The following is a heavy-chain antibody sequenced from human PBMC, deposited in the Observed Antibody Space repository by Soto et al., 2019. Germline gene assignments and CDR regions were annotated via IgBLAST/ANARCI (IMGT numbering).Heavy chain of an antibody. CDR3: AKDSESRCTNGVCYFYYYYGMDV. J-gene: IGHJ6*02. CDR1: GFTFDDYA. CDR2: ISGDGGST. D-gene: IGHD2-8*01. Sequence: GGSLRLSCAASGFTFDDYAMHWVRQAPGKGLEWVSLISGDGGSTYYADSVKGRFTISRDNSKNSLYLQMNSLRTEDIALYYCAKDSESRCTNGVCYFYYYYGMDVLGQGTTVTVSS. V-gene: IGHV3-43*02.